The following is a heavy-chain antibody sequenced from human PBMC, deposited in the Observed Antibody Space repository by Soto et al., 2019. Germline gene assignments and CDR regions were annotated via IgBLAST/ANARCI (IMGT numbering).Heavy chain of an antibody. V-gene: IGHV1-69*13. D-gene: IGHD3-22*01. CDR1: GGTFSSYA. Sequence: ASVKVSCKASGGTFSSYAISWVRQAPGQGLEWMGGIIPIFGTANYAQKFQGRVTITADESTSTAYMELSSLRSEDTAVYYCARVVSQNYYDSSGSSGFYFDYWGQGTLVTVSS. J-gene: IGHJ4*02. CDR3: ARVVSQNYYDSSGSSGFYFDY. CDR2: IIPIFGTA.